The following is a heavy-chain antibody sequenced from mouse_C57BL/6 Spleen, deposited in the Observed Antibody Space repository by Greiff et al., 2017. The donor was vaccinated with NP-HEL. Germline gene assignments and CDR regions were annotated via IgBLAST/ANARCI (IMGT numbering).Heavy chain of an antibody. Sequence: EVMLVESGGDLVKPGGSLKLSCAASGFTFSSYGMSWVRQTPDKRLEWVATISSGGSYTYYPDSVKGRFTISRDNAKNTLYLQMSSLKSEDTAMYYCARRGANWYYFDYWGQGTTLTVSS. CDR2: ISSGGSYT. J-gene: IGHJ2*01. CDR1: GFTFSSYG. V-gene: IGHV5-6*02. D-gene: IGHD4-1*01. CDR3: ARRGANWYYFDY.